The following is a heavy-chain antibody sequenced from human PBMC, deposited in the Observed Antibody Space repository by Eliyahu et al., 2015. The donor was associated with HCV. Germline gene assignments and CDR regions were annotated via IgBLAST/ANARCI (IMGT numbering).Heavy chain of an antibody. D-gene: IGHD3-10*01. CDR1: GCTFSSYS. V-gene: IGHV3-21*01. CDR3: AILWFGETSDY. J-gene: IGHJ4*02. CDR2: XSSSSSYI. Sequence: EVQLVESGGGLVKPGGSXRLSCAASGCTFSSYSXNWVXQAPGKGLEWVSSXSSSSSYIYYXDSXKGRFTISRDNAKNSLYLQMNSLRAEDTAVYYCAILWFGETSDYWGQGTLVTVSS.